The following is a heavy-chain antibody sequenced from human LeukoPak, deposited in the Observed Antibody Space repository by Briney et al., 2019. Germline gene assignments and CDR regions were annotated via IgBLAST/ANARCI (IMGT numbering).Heavy chain of an antibody. CDR3: ARGSGGYSYGYYYYYYMDV. CDR1: GFTFSSYW. Sequence: GGSLRLSCAASGFTFSSYWMSWVRQAPGKGLEWVANIKQDGSEKYYVDSVKGRFTISRDNAKNSLYLQMNSLRAEDTAVYYCARGSGGYSYGYYYYYYMDVWGKGTTVTVSS. V-gene: IGHV3-7*01. CDR2: IKQDGSEK. J-gene: IGHJ6*03. D-gene: IGHD5-18*01.